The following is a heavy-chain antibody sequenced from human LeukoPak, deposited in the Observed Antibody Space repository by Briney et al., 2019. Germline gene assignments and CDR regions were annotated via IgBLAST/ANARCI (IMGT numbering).Heavy chain of an antibody. CDR1: GFTFSTYW. D-gene: IGHD3/OR15-3a*01. Sequence: GGSLRLSCAASGFTFSTYWMHWVRQAPGKGLVWVSRINSDGSSTQYVDSVRGRLTISRDNAKNTLYLQMNSLRAEDTAVYYCARGGEDFWTGYYSDHWGQGTLVTVSS. J-gene: IGHJ4*02. CDR2: INSDGSST. CDR3: ARGGEDFWTGYYSDH. V-gene: IGHV3-74*03.